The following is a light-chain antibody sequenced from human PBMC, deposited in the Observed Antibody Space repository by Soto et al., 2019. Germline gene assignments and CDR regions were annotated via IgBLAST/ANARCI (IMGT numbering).Light chain of an antibody. CDR1: QGISGA. J-gene: IGKJ4*01. V-gene: IGKV1D-13*01. CDR3: QEFTNYPPLLT. CDR2: DAS. Sequence: AIQLTQSPSSLSAYVGDRVTITCRASQGISGALAWYQQKPGKAPKSLIYDASSLESGVPSRFSGSGSGTDFTLTISSLQPEDFATYYCQEFTNYPPLLTFGGGTTVEIK.